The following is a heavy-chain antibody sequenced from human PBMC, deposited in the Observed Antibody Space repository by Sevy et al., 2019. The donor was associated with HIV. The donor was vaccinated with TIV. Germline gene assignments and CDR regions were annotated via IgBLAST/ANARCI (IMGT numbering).Heavy chain of an antibody. V-gene: IGHV3-21*01. CDR3: ARESGRGVRSGAFDI. CDR1: GFTFSSYS. CDR2: ISSSSSYI. Sequence: GGSLRLSCAASGFTFSSYSMNWVRQAPGKGLEWVSSISSSSSYIYYADSVKGRFTISRDNAKNSLYLQMNSLRAEDTAVYYCARESGRGVRSGAFDIWGQGTMVTVSS. J-gene: IGHJ3*02. D-gene: IGHD1-26*01.